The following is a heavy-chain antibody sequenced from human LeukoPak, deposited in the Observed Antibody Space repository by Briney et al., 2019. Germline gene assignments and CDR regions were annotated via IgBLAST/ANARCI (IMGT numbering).Heavy chain of an antibody. Sequence: GGSLRLSCAASGFTSSSYVIHWVRQAPGRGLEWVAVISYDGSNKYYADSVKGRFTISRDNSKNTLYLQMNSLRAEDTAVYYSAKGGGDGYRWGQGTLVTVSS. CDR3: AKGGGDGYR. CDR1: GFTSSSYV. V-gene: IGHV3-30*18. CDR2: ISYDGSNK. D-gene: IGHD5-24*01. J-gene: IGHJ4*02.